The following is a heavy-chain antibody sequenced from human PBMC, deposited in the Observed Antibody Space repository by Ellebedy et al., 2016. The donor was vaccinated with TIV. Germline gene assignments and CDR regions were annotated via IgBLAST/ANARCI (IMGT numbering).Heavy chain of an antibody. Sequence: GESLKISCVASGFTFTSFWMTWVRQAPGKGLEWVANINQHGSERNYLDSVEGRFTISRDNAENSLYLQMNNLSAEDTAVYYCARVRHVELSTSLDYWGQGTLVTVSS. D-gene: IGHD5-24*01. CDR2: INQHGSER. V-gene: IGHV3-7*01. CDR1: GFTFTSFW. J-gene: IGHJ4*02. CDR3: ARVRHVELSTSLDY.